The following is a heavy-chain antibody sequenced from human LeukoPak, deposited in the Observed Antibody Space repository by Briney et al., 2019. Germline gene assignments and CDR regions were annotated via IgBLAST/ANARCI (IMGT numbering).Heavy chain of an antibody. CDR2: ISGTGSYI. V-gene: IGHV3-21*01. CDR3: ASRNTYYDFWSGQDTRGYFDY. Sequence: GGSLRLSCAASGFTFSSYAMNWVRQAPGKGLEWVSSISGTGSYIYYADSVKGRFTISRDNAKNSLYLQMNSLRAEDTAVYYCASRNTYYDFWSGQDTRGYFDYWGQGTLVTVSS. D-gene: IGHD3-3*01. J-gene: IGHJ4*02. CDR1: GFTFSSYA.